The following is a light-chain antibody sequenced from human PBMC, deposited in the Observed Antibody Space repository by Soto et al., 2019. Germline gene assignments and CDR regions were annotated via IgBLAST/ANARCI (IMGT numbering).Light chain of an antibody. CDR3: GSYTGSIYV. CDR1: SSDVGGYEF. Sequence: QSPLTQPASVSGSPGQSITISCTGTSSDVGGYEFVSWYQQHPGKAPKLMIYEVSNRPSGVSSRSSGSKSGNTASLTISGLQAEDEADYYCGSYTGSIYVFGTGTKVTVL. V-gene: IGLV2-14*01. CDR2: EVS. J-gene: IGLJ1*01.